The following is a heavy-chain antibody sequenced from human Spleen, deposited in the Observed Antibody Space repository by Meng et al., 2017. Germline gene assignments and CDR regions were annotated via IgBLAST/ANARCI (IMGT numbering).Heavy chain of an antibody. J-gene: IGHJ3*02. V-gene: IGHV1-69*04. CDR3: ARVAVTVDAFDI. CDR1: GYTFTSYD. D-gene: IGHD2-21*02. Sequence: SVKVSCKASGYTFTSYDINWVRQATGQGLEWMGRIIPILGIANYAQKFQGRVTITADKSTSTAYMELSSLRSEDTAVYYCARVAVTVDAFDIWGQGTMVTVSS. CDR2: IIPILGIA.